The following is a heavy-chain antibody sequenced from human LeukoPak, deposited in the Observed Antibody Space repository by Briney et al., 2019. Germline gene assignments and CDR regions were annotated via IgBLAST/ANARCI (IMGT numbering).Heavy chain of an antibody. V-gene: IGHV4-38-2*02. CDR2: IYHSGST. J-gene: IGHJ3*02. D-gene: IGHD4-17*01. CDR3: ARVSGMTTPDNDAFDI. CDR1: GYSISSGYY. Sequence: SETLSLTCTVSGYSISSGYYWGWIRQPPGKGLEWIGSIYHSGSTYYNPSLKSRVTISVDTSKNQFSLKLSSVTAADTAVYYCARVSGMTTPDNDAFDIWGQGTMVTVSS.